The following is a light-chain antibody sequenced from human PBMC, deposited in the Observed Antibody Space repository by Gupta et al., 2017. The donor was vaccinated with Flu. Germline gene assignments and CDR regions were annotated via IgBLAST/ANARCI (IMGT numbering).Light chain of an antibody. V-gene: IGLV6-57*01. CDR2: KNT. CDR1: GGSIASNY. J-gene: IGLJ2*01. CDR3: QSNEV. Sequence: YTVKTVTLSCTRSGGSIASNYAQWDQQRPGSSRDTVIDKNTHRPAGVPAGFSGSNDSSSNXAXLTMAGXKNKEEADYYGQSNEVFGGGTKLTVL.